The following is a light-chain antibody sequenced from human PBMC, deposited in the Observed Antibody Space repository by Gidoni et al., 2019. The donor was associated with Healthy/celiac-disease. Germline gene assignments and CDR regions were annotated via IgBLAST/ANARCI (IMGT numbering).Light chain of an antibody. CDR1: QSLLHGNGHNY. Sequence: DIVMTQSPLSLPVTPGEPASISCRSSQSLLHGNGHNYLDWYLQKPGQSPQLLIFLGSHRASGVTDRFSGSGSGTDFTLKISRVEAEEVGAYYCMQALQAPLTFGGGTKVEIK. CDR3: MQALQAPLT. J-gene: IGKJ4*01. CDR2: LGS. V-gene: IGKV2-28*01.